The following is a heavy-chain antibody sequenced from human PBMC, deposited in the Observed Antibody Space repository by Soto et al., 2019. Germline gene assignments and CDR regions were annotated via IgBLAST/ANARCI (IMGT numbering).Heavy chain of an antibody. J-gene: IGHJ2*01. CDR3: TRMGAEDYWYLAL. D-gene: IGHD3-16*01. CDR2: IRSKVNNYAT. Sequence: GGSLRLSCAASGFTFSGSTMHWVRQASGKGLEWVGRIRSKVNNYATAYAASVEGRFTISRDDSQNTTYLQMNSLKTEDTALYFCTRMGAEDYWYLALWARGSLVTVSS. V-gene: IGHV3-73*01. CDR1: GFTFSGST.